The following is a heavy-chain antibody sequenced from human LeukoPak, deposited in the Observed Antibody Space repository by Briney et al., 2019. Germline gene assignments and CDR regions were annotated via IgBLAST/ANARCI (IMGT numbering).Heavy chain of an antibody. D-gene: IGHD2-15*01. CDR3: ARVDGGCSGGSCPSGNWFDP. CDR1: GYSISSGFY. V-gene: IGHV4-38-2*02. CDR2: IYHSGST. J-gene: IGHJ5*02. Sequence: SETLSLTCTVSGYSISSGFYWGWIRQPPGKGLEWIGSIYHSGSTYYNPSLKSRVTISVDTSKNQFSLKLSSVTAADTAVYYCARVDGGCSGGSCPSGNWFDPWGQGTLVTVSS.